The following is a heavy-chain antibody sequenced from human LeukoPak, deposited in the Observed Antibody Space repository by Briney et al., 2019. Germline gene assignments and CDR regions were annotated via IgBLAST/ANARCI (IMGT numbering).Heavy chain of an antibody. Sequence: ASVKVSCKASGYTFTGYYMHWVRQAPGQGLEWMGWINPNSGGTNYAQKFQGRVTMTRDTSISTAYMELSRLRSDGTAVYYCALKPRLLELRSAFDIWGQGTMVTVSS. CDR3: ALKPRLLELRSAFDI. CDR2: INPNSGGT. V-gene: IGHV1-2*02. D-gene: IGHD1-7*01. CDR1: GYTFTGYY. J-gene: IGHJ3*02.